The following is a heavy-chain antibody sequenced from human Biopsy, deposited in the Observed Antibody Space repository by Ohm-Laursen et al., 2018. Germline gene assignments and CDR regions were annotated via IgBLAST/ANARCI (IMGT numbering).Heavy chain of an antibody. CDR1: GFIFSTYT. CDR3: AKEGRLLGIPHTYYFDS. J-gene: IGHJ4*02. CDR2: ARNKANSYTI. Sequence: SLRLSCTASGFIFSTYTMNWVRQAPGEGLEWVGRARNKANSYTIEYAASVMGRFTTSRDDSQNSLYLQMNSLQTEDTAVYFCAKEGRLLGIPHTYYFDSWGQGTLVTVSS. V-gene: IGHV3-72*01. D-gene: IGHD1-26*01.